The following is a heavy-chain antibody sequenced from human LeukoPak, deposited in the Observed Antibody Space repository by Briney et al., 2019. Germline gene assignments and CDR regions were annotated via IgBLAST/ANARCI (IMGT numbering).Heavy chain of an antibody. D-gene: IGHD1-14*01. CDR1: GFTFDDYG. CDR2: ISWNSGSI. V-gene: IGHV3-9*01. CDR3: AKEGPEA. J-gene: IGHJ4*02. Sequence: GGSLRLSCAASGFTFDDYGMHWVRQAPGKGLEWVSGISWNSGSIDYADSVKGRFTISRDNAKNSLYLQMNSLRAEDTALYYCAKEGPEAWGQGTLVTVSS.